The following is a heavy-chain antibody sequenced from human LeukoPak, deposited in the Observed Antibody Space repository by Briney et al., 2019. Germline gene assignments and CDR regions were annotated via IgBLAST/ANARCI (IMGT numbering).Heavy chain of an antibody. D-gene: IGHD3-10*01. CDR2: INHSGST. V-gene: IGHV4-34*01. J-gene: IGHJ4*02. CDR1: GGSFSGYY. Sequence: PSETLSLTCAVYGGSFSGYYWSWIRQPPGKGLEWIGEINHSGSTNYNPSLKSRVTISVDTSKNQFSLKLSPVTAADTAVYYCARGTMVRGVPMPYFDYWGQGTLVTVSS. CDR3: ARGTMVRGVPMPYFDY.